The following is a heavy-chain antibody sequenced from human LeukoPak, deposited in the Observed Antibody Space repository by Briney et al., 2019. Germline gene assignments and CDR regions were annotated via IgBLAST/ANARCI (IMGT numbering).Heavy chain of an antibody. CDR2: IIPNFGTA. Sequence: SVKVSCKASGGTFSSYAISWVRQAPGQGLEWMGGIIPNFGTANYAQKFQGRVTITADESTSTAYMELSSLRSEDTAVYYCARQLGIKAVPLDYWGQGTLVTVSS. J-gene: IGHJ4*02. CDR1: GGTFSSYA. CDR3: ARQLGIKAVPLDY. V-gene: IGHV1-69*01. D-gene: IGHD7-27*01.